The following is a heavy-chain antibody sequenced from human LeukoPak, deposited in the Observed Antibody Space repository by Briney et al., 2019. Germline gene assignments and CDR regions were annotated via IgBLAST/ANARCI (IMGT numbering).Heavy chain of an antibody. D-gene: IGHD5-24*01. J-gene: IGHJ2*01. V-gene: IGHV1-69*04. Sequence: ASVKVSCKASGGSFTNYTISWVRQAPGQGLEWMGRISPIFGIANSAQKFQGRVTITEDNSTNTAYMELCSLRSEDTAVYYWARDLEMATTLYWYFDLWGRGTLVTVSS. CDR2: ISPIFGIA. CDR1: GGSFTNYT. CDR3: ARDLEMATTLYWYFDL.